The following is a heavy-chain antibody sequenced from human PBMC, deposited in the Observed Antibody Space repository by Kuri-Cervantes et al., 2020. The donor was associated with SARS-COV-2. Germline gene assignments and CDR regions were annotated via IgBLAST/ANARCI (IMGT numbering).Heavy chain of an antibody. CDR3: ARGGLVPAASDAFDI. CDR1: GYTFTTYY. D-gene: IGHD2-2*01. Sequence: ASVKVSCKASGYTFTTYYMHWVRRAPGQGLEWMGIINPSGGSTSYAQKFQGRVTMTSDTSTSTVYMQLSSLRSEDTAVYYCARGGLVPAASDAFDIWGQGTMVTVSS. J-gene: IGHJ3*02. V-gene: IGHV1-46*03. CDR2: INPSGGST.